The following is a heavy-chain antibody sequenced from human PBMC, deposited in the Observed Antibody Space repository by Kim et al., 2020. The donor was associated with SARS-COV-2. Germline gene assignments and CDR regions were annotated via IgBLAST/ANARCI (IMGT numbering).Heavy chain of an antibody. V-gene: IGHV1-69*13. Sequence: SVKVSCKASGGTFSSYAISWVRQAPGQGLEWMGGIIPIFGTANYAQKFQGRVTITADESTSTAYMELSSLRSEDTAVYYCASGDSSGYRPTHYWGQGTLVTVSS. D-gene: IGHD3-22*01. CDR1: GGTFSSYA. J-gene: IGHJ4*02. CDR2: IIPIFGTA. CDR3: ASGDSSGYRPTHY.